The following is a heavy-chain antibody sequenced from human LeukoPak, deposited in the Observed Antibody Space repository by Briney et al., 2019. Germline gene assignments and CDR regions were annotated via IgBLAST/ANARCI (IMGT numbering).Heavy chain of an antibody. J-gene: IGHJ4*02. CDR1: GFTIGSHF. V-gene: IGHV3-7*01. CDR2: LEPSGNER. Sequence: GGSLRLSCAVSGFTIGSHFMGWVRHLPGKGLQCVAILEPSGNERNYVDSVKGRFTISRDNSKNTLYLQMNSLRAEDTAVYYCAKARGYSYGFDYWGQGTLVTVSS. CDR3: AKARGYSYGFDY. D-gene: IGHD5-18*01.